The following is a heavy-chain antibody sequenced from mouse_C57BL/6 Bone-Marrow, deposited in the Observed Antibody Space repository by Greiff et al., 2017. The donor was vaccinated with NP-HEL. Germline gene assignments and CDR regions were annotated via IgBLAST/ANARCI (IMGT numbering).Heavy chain of an antibody. CDR3: ARQKGYYYGSSYLFAY. J-gene: IGHJ3*01. CDR1: GFTFSSYG. Sequence: EVQLQESGGDLVKPGGSLKLSCAASGFTFSSYGMSWVRQTPDKRLEWVATISSGGSYTYYPDSVKGRFTISRDNAKNTLYLQMSSLKSEDTAMYDCARQKGYYYGSSYLFAYWGKGTLVTVSA. V-gene: IGHV5-6*01. D-gene: IGHD1-1*01. CDR2: ISSGGSYT.